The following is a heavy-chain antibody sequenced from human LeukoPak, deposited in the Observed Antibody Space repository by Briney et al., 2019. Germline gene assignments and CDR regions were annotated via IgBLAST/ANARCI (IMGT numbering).Heavy chain of an antibody. CDR3: ARDKVFTYYYYMDV. V-gene: IGHV4-39*07. D-gene: IGHD2-21*01. Sequence: PSETLSLTCTVSGGSISSSSNYWGWIRQPPGKGLEWIGSIYYSGSTYYNPSLKSRVTISVDTSKNQFSLKLSSVTAADTAVYYCARDKVFTYYYYMDVWGKGTTVTVSS. CDR2: IYYSGST. J-gene: IGHJ6*03. CDR1: GGSISSSSNY.